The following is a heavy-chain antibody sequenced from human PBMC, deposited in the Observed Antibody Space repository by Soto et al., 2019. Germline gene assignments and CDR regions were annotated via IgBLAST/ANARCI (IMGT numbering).Heavy chain of an antibody. CDR3: MGVVVPPAQPTYYYYGMDV. V-gene: IGHV3-73*01. Sequence: GGSLRLSCAASGFTFSGSAMHWVRQASGKGLEWVGRIRSKANSYATAYAASVKGRFTISRDDSKNTAYLQMNSLKTEDTAVYYCMGVVVPPAQPTYYYYGMDVWGQGTKVTISS. D-gene: IGHD2-2*01. CDR2: IRSKANSYAT. CDR1: GFTFSGSA. J-gene: IGHJ6*02.